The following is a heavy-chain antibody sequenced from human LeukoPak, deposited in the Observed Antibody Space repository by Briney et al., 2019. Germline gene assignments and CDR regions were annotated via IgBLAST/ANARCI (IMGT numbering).Heavy chain of an antibody. CDR3: ARGRFNYDSSGYSSFYH. J-gene: IGHJ4*02. CDR2: IKEDAGEK. CDR1: GFTFSSYW. D-gene: IGHD3-22*01. Sequence: GGSLRLSCAASGFTFSSYWMSWVRQAPGKGLGWVANIKEDAGEKYYVDSVKGRFTISRDNAKISLSLQMNSLRAEDTAVYYCARGRFNYDSSGYSSFYHWGQGTLVTVSS. V-gene: IGHV3-7*01.